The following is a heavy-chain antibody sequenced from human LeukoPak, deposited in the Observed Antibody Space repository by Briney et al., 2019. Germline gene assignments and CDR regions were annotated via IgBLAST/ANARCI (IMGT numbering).Heavy chain of an antibody. D-gene: IGHD6-13*01. J-gene: IGHJ3*02. CDR3: ATGSGGSSWGYDAFDI. CDR1: GGSFSGYY. CDR2: INHSGST. Sequence: SETLSLTCAVYGGSFSGYYWSWIRQPPGKGLEWIGEINHSGSTNYNPSPKSRVTISVDTSKNQFSLKLSSVTAADTAVNYCATGSGGSSWGYDAFDIWGQGTMVTVSS. V-gene: IGHV4-34*01.